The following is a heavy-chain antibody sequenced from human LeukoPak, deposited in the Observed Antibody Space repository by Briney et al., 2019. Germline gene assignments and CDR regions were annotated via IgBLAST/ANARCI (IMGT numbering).Heavy chain of an antibody. D-gene: IGHD2-2*02. Sequence: SETPSLTCTVAGDSISGDKWSCIREPPGKGMERIGFISYSGSTKYNPSLKSRVTISVDTSKSQFSLKLNSVTAADTAVYYCAIHSIPSAYLSWFDPWGQGTLVTV. V-gene: IGHV4-59*01. CDR1: GDSISGDK. CDR3: AIHSIPSAYLSWFDP. CDR2: ISYSGST. J-gene: IGHJ5*02.